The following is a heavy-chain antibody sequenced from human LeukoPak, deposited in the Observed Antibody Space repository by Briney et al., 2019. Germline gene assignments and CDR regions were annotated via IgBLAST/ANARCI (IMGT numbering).Heavy chain of an antibody. J-gene: IGHJ4*02. Sequence: GGSLRLSCAASGFTFSSYWMRWVRQAPGKGLEWVATIKQDGSEKYYVDSVKGRFTISRDNAKNSLYLQMNSLRAEDTAVYYCARQQDTTNPGYWGQGTLVTVSS. V-gene: IGHV3-7*04. CDR2: IKQDGSEK. CDR3: ARQQDTTNPGY. CDR1: GFTFSSYW. D-gene: IGHD5-18*01.